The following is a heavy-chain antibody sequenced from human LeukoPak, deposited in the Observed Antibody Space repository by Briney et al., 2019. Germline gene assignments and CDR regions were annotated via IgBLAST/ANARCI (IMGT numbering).Heavy chain of an antibody. CDR2: IYPGDSDT. D-gene: IGHD2-21*02. V-gene: IGHV5-51*01. CDR3: ARLTYCGGDCYSPYGMDV. CDR1: GYSFTSYW. J-gene: IGHJ6*02. Sequence: GESLKISCQGSGYSFTSYWIGWVRQMPGKGLAWMGIIYPGDSDTRYSPSFQGQVTISADKSISTAYLQWSRLKASDTAMYYCARLTYCGGDCYSPYGMDVWGQGTTVTVSS.